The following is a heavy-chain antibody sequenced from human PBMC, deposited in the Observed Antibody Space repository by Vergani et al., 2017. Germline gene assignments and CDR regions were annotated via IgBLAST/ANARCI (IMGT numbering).Heavy chain of an antibody. D-gene: IGHD4-23*01. Sequence: QVQLVQSEAEVKKPGASVKVSCKTSGYTFNRYGISWVRLAPGQGLEWMGWINSQNGQTYYAQRLQGRVTMTTDTSTSTAYMELSSLRSEDTAVYYCARDGDDYGGKNWFDPWGQGTLVTVSS. CDR1: GYTFNRYG. V-gene: IGHV1-18*04. CDR3: ARDGDDYGGKNWFDP. J-gene: IGHJ5*02. CDR2: INSQNGQT.